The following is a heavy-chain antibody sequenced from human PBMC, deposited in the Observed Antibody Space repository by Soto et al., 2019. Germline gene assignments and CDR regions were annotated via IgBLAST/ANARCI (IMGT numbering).Heavy chain of an antibody. J-gene: IGHJ6*02. CDR1: GYSFTRYG. Sequence: QVQLVQSGAEVKNPGASVKVSCKASGYSFTRYGIGWARQAPGQRLEWMGWINAYNGNTNYAQNLQGRLTLTTDTSTTTAYMELRSLRPNDTAIYYCAMVDVYVTPSPQDVWGQGTTVTVSS. CDR3: AMVDVYVTPSPQDV. D-gene: IGHD3-16*01. V-gene: IGHV1-18*01. CDR2: INAYNGNT.